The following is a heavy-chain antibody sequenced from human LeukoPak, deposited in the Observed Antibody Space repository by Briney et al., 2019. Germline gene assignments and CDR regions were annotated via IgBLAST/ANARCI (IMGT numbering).Heavy chain of an antibody. CDR3: ARDVPVRGAPLAGMDV. V-gene: IGHV6-1*01. CDR2: TYYRSKWYN. Sequence: SQTLSLTCAISGDSVSSNSAAWNWIRQSPSRGLEWLGRTYYRSKWYNDYAVSVKSRITINPDTSKNQFSLQLNSVTPEDTAVYYCARDVPVRGAPLAGMDVWGQGTTVTVSS. D-gene: IGHD3-10*01. CDR1: GDSVSSNSAA. J-gene: IGHJ6*02.